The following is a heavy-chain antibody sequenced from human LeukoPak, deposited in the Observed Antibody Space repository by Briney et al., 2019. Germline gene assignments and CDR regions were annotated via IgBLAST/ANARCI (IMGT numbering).Heavy chain of an antibody. CDR3: AKDYSFSNFN. D-gene: IGHD2-15*01. J-gene: IGHJ4*02. V-gene: IGHV3-7*01. CDR1: GFIFSNHW. Sequence: GGSLRLSCAASGFIFSNHWMTWIRQAPGKGLEWVANINERGSETYYADYVKGRFTISRDNTKKSLFLQLNSLSVEDTAMYYCAKDYSFSNFNWGQGTLVTVSS. CDR2: INERGSET.